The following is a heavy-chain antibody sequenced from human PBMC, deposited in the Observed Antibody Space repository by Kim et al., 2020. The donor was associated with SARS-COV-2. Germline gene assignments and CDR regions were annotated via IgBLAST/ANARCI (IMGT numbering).Heavy chain of an antibody. CDR2: ISYSGDDT. D-gene: IGHD2-8*01. J-gene: IGHJ4*02. Sequence: GGSLRLSCAASGFTFNGFAMNWVRQAPGKGLEWVSGISYSGDDTYYADSVKGRFTISRDNSRNTLYLQVNSLRAEDTAVYYCTKEDNCVFDFWGQGILVTVSS. CDR1: GFTFNGFA. CDR3: TKEDNCVFDF. V-gene: IGHV3-23*01.